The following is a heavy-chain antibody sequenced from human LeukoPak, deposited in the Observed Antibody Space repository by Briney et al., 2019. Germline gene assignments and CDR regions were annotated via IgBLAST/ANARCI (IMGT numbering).Heavy chain of an antibody. Sequence: PSETLSLTCTVSGGSVSSYYWSWIWLPPGKGLEWIGYIYYTGSTNYNPSLKSRVTTSVDTSKNQFSLKLSSVTAADTAVYYCAREGEATAVRGAFDIWGQGTMVTVSS. D-gene: IGHD3-10*01. J-gene: IGHJ3*02. CDR3: AREGEATAVRGAFDI. V-gene: IGHV4-59*02. CDR2: IYYTGST. CDR1: GGSVSSYY.